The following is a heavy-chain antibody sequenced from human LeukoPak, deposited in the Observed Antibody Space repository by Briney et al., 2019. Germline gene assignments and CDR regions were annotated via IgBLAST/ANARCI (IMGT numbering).Heavy chain of an antibody. CDR3: ARADGVYCSSTSCYLDWFDP. V-gene: IGHV4-31*03. J-gene: IGHJ5*02. CDR2: IYYSGST. Sequence: SETLSLTRTLSGRSISSGGYDWSWIRPHPGKGLEWNGYIYYSGSTYSNPPLKSRVTISVDTSKNQFSLKLSSVTAADTAVYYCARADGVYCSSTSCYLDWFDPWGQGTLVTVSS. CDR1: GRSISSGGYD. D-gene: IGHD2-2*01.